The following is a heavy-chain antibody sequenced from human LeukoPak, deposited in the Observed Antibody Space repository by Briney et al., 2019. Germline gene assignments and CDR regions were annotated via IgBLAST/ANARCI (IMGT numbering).Heavy chain of an antibody. V-gene: IGHV3-7*01. CDR1: GFTFSSYW. CDR2: IKRDGSEK. Sequence: PGGSLRLSCAASGFTFSSYWMSWVRQAPGKGLEWVANIKRDGSEKYYVDSVKGRFTISRDNAKNSLYLQMNSLRAEDTAVYYCARLISYYYDSSGSSWFDPWGQGTLVTVSS. D-gene: IGHD3-22*01. J-gene: IGHJ5*02. CDR3: ARLISYYYDSSGSSWFDP.